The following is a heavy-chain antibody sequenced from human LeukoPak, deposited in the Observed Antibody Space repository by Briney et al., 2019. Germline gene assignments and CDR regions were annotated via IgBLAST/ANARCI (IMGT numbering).Heavy chain of an antibody. Sequence: ASVKVSCKASGYTFTSYAMHWVRQAPGQGLEWMAWISPYNGNTKYVQNLQGRLTITTDTSTSTAYMELRSLTSDDTAVYFCAREESIGRYQFLHDSWGQGTLVTVSS. CDR3: AREESIGRYQFLHDS. CDR2: ISPYNGNT. J-gene: IGHJ4*02. D-gene: IGHD1-26*01. CDR1: GYTFTSYA. V-gene: IGHV1-18*01.